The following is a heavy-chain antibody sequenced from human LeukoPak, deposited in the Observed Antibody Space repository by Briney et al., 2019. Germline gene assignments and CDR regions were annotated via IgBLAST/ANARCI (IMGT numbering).Heavy chain of an antibody. D-gene: IGHD6-19*01. J-gene: IGHJ6*02. Sequence: SETLSLTCTVSGGSISSYYWSWIRQPPGKGLEWIGYIYYSGSTNYNPSLKSRVTISVDTSKNQISLKLSSATAADTAVYYCARVSSGYYYYYGMDVWGQGTTVTVSS. V-gene: IGHV4-59*01. CDR3: ARVSSGYYYYYGMDV. CDR2: IYYSGST. CDR1: GGSISSYY.